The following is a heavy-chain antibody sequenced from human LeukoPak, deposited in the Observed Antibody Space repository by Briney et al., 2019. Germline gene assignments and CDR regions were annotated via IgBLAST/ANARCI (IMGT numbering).Heavy chain of an antibody. D-gene: IGHD4-17*01. J-gene: IGHJ3*02. CDR1: GGSISSGGYY. Sequence: SSETLSLTCTVSGGSISSGGYYWSWIRQHPGKGLEWIGYIYYSGSTYYNPSLKSRVTISVDRSKNQFSLKLSSVTAADTAVYYCARAYYGPHDAFDIWGQGTMVTVSS. V-gene: IGHV4-31*03. CDR3: ARAYYGPHDAFDI. CDR2: IYYSGST.